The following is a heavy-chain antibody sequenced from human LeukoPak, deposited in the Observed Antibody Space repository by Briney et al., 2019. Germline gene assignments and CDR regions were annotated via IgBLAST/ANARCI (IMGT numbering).Heavy chain of an antibody. CDR3: ARYGGNGNFDY. CDR1: GFXFSSYW. D-gene: IGHD4-23*01. Sequence: PGGSLRLSCVVSGFXFSSYWMTWVRQAPGKGLEWVASMKQDGSQKYYVDSVMGRFTISRDNAKNSLYLQMNSLRAEDTSVYYCARYGGNGNFDYWGQGTLVTVSS. V-gene: IGHV3-7*04. J-gene: IGHJ4*02. CDR2: MKQDGSQK.